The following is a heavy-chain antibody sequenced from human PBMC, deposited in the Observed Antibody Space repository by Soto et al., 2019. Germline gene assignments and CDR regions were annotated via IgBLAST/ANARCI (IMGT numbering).Heavy chain of an antibody. CDR3: AKDRHYSGSYYFDY. Sequence: QVQLVESGGGVVQPGRSLRLSCAASGFTFSSYGMHWVRQAPGKGLEWVAVISYDGSNKYYADSVKGRFTISRDNSKNTRYLQMNSLRAEDTAVYYCAKDRHYSGSYYFDYWGQGTLVTVSS. D-gene: IGHD1-26*01. V-gene: IGHV3-30*18. CDR2: ISYDGSNK. CDR1: GFTFSSYG. J-gene: IGHJ4*02.